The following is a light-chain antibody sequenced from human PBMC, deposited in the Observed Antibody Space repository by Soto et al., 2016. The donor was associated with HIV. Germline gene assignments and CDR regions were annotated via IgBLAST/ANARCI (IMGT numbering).Light chain of an antibody. CDR2: DKN. CDR1: SLRISY. V-gene: IGLV3-19*01. J-gene: IGLJ1*01. Sequence: SFELTQDPAVSVALGQTVRITCRGDSLRISYASWYQQKPGQAPMLVIYDKNNRPSGIPDRFSASSSGYTAYLTITGAQAEDEADYYCFSGDINGDHNLFGTWDQGHRP. CDR3: FSGDINGDHNL.